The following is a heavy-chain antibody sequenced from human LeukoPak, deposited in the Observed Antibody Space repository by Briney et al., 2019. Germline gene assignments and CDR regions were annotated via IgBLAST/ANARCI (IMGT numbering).Heavy chain of an antibody. J-gene: IGHJ4*02. Sequence: GGSLRLYCAASGFTFSSYSMNWVRQAPGKGLEWVSSITGSSDYIHYADSVRGRFTISRDNAKNSLYLQMNSLRAEDTAVYYCARDLNFYASGRGFDYWGQGTLVTVSS. D-gene: IGHD3-10*01. CDR2: ITGSSDYI. CDR1: GFTFSSYS. CDR3: ARDLNFYASGRGFDY. V-gene: IGHV3-21*01.